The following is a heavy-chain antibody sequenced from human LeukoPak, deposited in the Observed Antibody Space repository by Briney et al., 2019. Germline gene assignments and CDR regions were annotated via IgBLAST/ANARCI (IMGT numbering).Heavy chain of an antibody. CDR1: GDSISSGGYS. V-gene: IGHV4-30-2*02. Sequence: SQTLSLTCAVSGDSISSGGYSWSWIRQPPGKGLEWIGYIYHSGSTYYNPSLKSRVTISVDTSKNQFSLKLSSVTAADTAVYYCAKGMGDYIIYWGQGTLVTVSS. J-gene: IGHJ4*02. D-gene: IGHD4-17*01. CDR2: IYHSGST. CDR3: AKGMGDYIIY.